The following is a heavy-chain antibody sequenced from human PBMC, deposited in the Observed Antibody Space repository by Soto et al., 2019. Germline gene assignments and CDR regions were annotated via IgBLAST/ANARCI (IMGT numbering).Heavy chain of an antibody. CDR3: ARGGPVTTVSLRHYYYMDV. CDR1: GGSFSGYY. J-gene: IGHJ6*03. CDR2: INHSGST. D-gene: IGHD4-17*01. V-gene: IGHV4-34*01. Sequence: SETLSLTCAVYGGSFSGYYWSWIRQPPGKGLEWIGEINHSGSTNYNPSLKSRVTISVDTSKNQFSLKLSSVTAADTAVYYCARGGPVTTVSLRHYYYMDVRGKGTTVTVSS.